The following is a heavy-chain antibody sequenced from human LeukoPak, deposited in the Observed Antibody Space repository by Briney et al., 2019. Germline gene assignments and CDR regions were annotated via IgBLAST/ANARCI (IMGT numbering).Heavy chain of an antibody. Sequence: PGGSLRLSCAASGFTFSTYSMNWVRQAPGKGLEWVSYISSSSSMIYYADSVKGRFTISRDNAKNSLYLQMNSLRDEDTAVYYCARVAAGYSVNYFDYWGQGTLVTVSS. J-gene: IGHJ4*02. CDR2: ISSSSSMI. CDR1: GFTFSTYS. D-gene: IGHD4-23*01. V-gene: IGHV3-48*02. CDR3: ARVAAGYSVNYFDY.